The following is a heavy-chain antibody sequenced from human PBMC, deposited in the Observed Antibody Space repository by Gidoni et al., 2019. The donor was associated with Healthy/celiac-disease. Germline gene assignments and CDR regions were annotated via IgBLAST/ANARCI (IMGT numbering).Heavy chain of an antibody. CDR3: ARSAQGRGSGYEQIDY. CDR2: IIPILGIA. D-gene: IGHD5-12*01. J-gene: IGHJ4*02. V-gene: IGHV1-69*04. Sequence: QVQLVQSGAEVKKPGSSVKVSCKASGGTFSSYAISWVRQAPGQGLEWMGRIIPILGIANYAQKFQGRVTITADKSTSTAYMELSSLRSEDTAVYYCARSAQGRGSGYEQIDYWGQGTLVTVSS. CDR1: GGTFSSYA.